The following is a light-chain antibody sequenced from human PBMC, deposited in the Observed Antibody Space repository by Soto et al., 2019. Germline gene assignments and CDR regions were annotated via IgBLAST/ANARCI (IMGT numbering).Light chain of an antibody. CDR2: EVN. CDR3: HSYAGSRTHYV. CDR1: SSDVGSYNL. Sequence: QSVLTQPASVSGSPGQSITISCTGTSSDVGSYNLVSWYQQHPGKAPKLIIYEVNKRPSGISGRFSGSKSGNTASLTISGLQAEDEADYYCHSYAGSRTHYVFGTGTKVTV. V-gene: IGLV2-23*02. J-gene: IGLJ1*01.